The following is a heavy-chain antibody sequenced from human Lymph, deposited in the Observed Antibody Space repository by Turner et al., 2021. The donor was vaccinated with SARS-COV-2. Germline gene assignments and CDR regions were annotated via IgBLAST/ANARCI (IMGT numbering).Heavy chain of an antibody. Sequence: EVQLLESGGGLVQPGGSLRLSWAASGVTFSSYGMSWVRQAPGKGLEWVSAIGGSGGSTCYADSVKARFTISRDNSNTTLYLQMNSLRAEDTAVYYCAKGVAGGWLQPNSFDYWGQGTLVTVSS. CDR3: AKGVAGGWLQPNSFDY. V-gene: IGHV3-23*01. CDR2: IGGSGGST. J-gene: IGHJ4*02. CDR1: GVTFSSYG. D-gene: IGHD5-12*01.